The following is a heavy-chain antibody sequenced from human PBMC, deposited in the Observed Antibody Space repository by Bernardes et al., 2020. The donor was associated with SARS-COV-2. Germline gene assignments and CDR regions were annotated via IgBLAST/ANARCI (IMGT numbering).Heavy chain of an antibody. CDR3: AKGMGGYLGY. CDR2: IGSSGSTK. CDR1: GFTFSDYS. V-gene: IGHV3-11*01. J-gene: IGHJ4*02. D-gene: IGHD5-12*01. Sequence: GGSLRLSCAASGFTFSDYSMSWIRQAPGKGLEWVSYIGSSGSTKYYADSVKGRFTISRDNSKNSLYLQMNSLRAEDTAVYYCAKGMGGYLGYWGQGTLVTVSS.